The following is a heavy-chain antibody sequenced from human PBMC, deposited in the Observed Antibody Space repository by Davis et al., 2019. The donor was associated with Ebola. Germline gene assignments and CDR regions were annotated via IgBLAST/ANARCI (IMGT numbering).Heavy chain of an antibody. CDR3: ARAGGYSYGYPHNWFDP. V-gene: IGHV4-61*08. D-gene: IGHD5-18*01. J-gene: IGHJ5*02. CDR2: IYYSGST. CDR1: GGSISSGGYY. Sequence: PSETLSLTCTVSGGSISSGGYYWSWIRQHPGKGLEWIGYIYYSGSTNYNPSLKSRVTISVDTSKNQFSLKLSSVTAADTAVYYCARAGGYSYGYPHNWFDPWGQGTLVTVSS.